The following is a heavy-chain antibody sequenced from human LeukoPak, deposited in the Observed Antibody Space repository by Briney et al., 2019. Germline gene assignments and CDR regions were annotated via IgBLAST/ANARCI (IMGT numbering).Heavy chain of an antibody. D-gene: IGHD1-14*01. CDR2: ISGSGGST. CDR1: GFTFSSYA. CDR3: AKNPTGLRGTDY. Sequence: PGGSLRLSCAASGFTFSSYAMSWVRQAPGKGLEWASAISGSGGSTYYADSVKGRFTISRDNSKNTLYLQMNSLRAEDTAVYYCAKNPTGLRGTDYWGQGTLVTVSS. J-gene: IGHJ4*02. V-gene: IGHV3-23*01.